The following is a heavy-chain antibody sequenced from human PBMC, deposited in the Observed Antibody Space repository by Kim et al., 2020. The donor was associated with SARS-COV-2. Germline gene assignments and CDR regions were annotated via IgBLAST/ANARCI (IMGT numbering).Heavy chain of an antibody. CDR3: AKDYYGSESYYYGMDV. J-gene: IGHJ6*02. Sequence: ESVKGRFTISRDKSKNTLYLKMNSLRAEETAVYYCAKDYYGSESYYYGMDVWGQGATVTVSS. D-gene: IGHD3-10*01. V-gene: IGHV3-23*01.